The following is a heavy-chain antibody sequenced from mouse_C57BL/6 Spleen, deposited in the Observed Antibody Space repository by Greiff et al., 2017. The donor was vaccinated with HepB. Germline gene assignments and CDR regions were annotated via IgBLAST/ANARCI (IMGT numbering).Heavy chain of an antibody. J-gene: IGHJ4*01. CDR2: IYPRSGNT. CDR3: AGYGSSYDYAMDY. Sequence: VQLQQSGAELARPGASVKLSCKASGYTFTSYGISWVNQRTGQGLEWIGEIYPRSGNTYYNEKFKGKATLTADKSSSTAYMELRSLTSEDSAVYFCAGYGSSYDYAMDYWGQGTSVTVSS. V-gene: IGHV1-81*01. CDR1: GYTFTSYG. D-gene: IGHD1-1*01.